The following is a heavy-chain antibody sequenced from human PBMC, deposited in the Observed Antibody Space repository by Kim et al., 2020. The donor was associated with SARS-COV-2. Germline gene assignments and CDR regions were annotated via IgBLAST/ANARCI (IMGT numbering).Heavy chain of an antibody. D-gene: IGHD3-16*01. CDR3: ARDLVDYDYVWDY. CDR2: ISSSSSYI. CDR1: GFTFSSYS. J-gene: IGHJ4*02. Sequence: GGSLRLSCAASGFTFSSYSMNWVRQAPGKGLEWVSSISSSSSYIYYADSVKGRFTISRDNAKNSLYLQMNSLRAEDTAVYYCARDLVDYDYVWDYWGQGTLVTVSS. V-gene: IGHV3-21*01.